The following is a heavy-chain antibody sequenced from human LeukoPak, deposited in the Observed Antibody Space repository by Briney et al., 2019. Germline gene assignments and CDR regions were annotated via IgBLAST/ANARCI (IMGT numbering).Heavy chain of an antibody. D-gene: IGHD5-12*01. J-gene: IGHJ4*02. CDR2: INHSGST. V-gene: IGHV4-39*07. Sequence: SETLSLTCTVSGGSISSSSYYWSWIRQPPGKGLEWIGEINHSGSTNYNPSLKSRVTISVDTSKNQFSLKLSSVTAADTAVYYCARGGGYDSDWGQGTLVTVSS. CDR3: ARGGGYDSD. CDR1: GGSISSSSYY.